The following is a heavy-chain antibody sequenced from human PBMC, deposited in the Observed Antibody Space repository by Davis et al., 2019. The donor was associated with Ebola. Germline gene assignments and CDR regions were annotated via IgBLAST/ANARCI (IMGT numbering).Heavy chain of an antibody. V-gene: IGHV4-34*01. CDR1: GGSLSDYF. D-gene: IGHD1-1*01. CDR2: ISHHSGYT. J-gene: IGHJ5*01. CDR3: ARATKTNIGDSGLGYNSLDS. Sequence: QTLSLTRAVYGGSLSDYFRSWIRQPPEKGLEWIGEISHHSGYTNYNPPLTSRVAISVDPSKNQFSLKLNSVTDADTATYYCARATKTNIGDSGLGYNSLDSWGQGVLVSVSS.